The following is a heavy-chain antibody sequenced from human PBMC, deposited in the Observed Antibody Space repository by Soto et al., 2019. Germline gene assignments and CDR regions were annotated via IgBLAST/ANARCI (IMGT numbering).Heavy chain of an antibody. Sequence: QVQLVESGGGVVQPGRSLRLSCAASGFTFSSYAMHWVRQAPGKGLEWVAVISYDGSNKYYADSVKGRFTISRDNSKNTLYLQMNSLRAEDTAVYYCARDRSSGSYYYPFDYWGQGTLVTDSS. CDR1: GFTFSSYA. D-gene: IGHD3-10*01. CDR3: ARDRSSGSYYYPFDY. J-gene: IGHJ4*02. CDR2: ISYDGSNK. V-gene: IGHV3-30-3*01.